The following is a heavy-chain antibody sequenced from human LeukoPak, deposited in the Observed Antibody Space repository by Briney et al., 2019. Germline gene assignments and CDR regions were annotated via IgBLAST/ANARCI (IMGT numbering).Heavy chain of an antibody. CDR1: GFTFSNYA. Sequence: PGGSLRLSCAASGFTFSNYAMHWVRQAPGKGLEWVAVISYDGSDKYYADSVKGRFTISRDNSKNTLYLQMNSLRPEDTAVYYCARGWGRRYSSGWYGDFDYWGQGTLVTVSS. CDR3: ARGWGRRYSSGWYGDFDY. D-gene: IGHD6-19*01. CDR2: ISYDGSDK. V-gene: IGHV3-30-3*01. J-gene: IGHJ4*02.